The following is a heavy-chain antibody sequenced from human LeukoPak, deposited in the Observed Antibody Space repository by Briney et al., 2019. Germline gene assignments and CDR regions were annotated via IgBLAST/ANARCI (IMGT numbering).Heavy chain of an antibody. V-gene: IGHV1-2*02. Sequence: ASVKVSCKVSGYTLTELSMHWVRQAPGKGLEWMGWINPNSGGTNYARKLQGRVTMTTDTSTSTAYMELRSLRSDDTAVYYCARGGIAVANGNDYWGQGTLVTVSS. J-gene: IGHJ4*02. CDR2: INPNSGGT. CDR1: GYTLTELS. CDR3: ARGGIAVANGNDY. D-gene: IGHD6-19*01.